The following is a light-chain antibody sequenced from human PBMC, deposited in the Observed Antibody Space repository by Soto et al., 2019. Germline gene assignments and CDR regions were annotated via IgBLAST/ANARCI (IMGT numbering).Light chain of an antibody. CDR1: QSVCSSY. J-gene: IGKJ4*01. V-gene: IGKV3-20*01. CDR2: GAS. CDR3: QQYGSSPLT. Sequence: EIVLTQSPGTLSLSPGERATLSCRASQSVCSSYLAWYQQKPGQAPRLLIFGASSRANGIPDRFSGSGSGTDFTLTISRXEPEDFAVFYCQQYGSSPLTFGGGTKVDIK.